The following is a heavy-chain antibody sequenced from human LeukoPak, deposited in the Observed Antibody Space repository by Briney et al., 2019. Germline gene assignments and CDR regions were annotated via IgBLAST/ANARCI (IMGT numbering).Heavy chain of an antibody. V-gene: IGHV3-21*01. D-gene: IGHD6-6*01. CDR2: ISSSSSYI. J-gene: IGHJ4*02. CDR3: ARDEQLVHGSDY. Sequence: GGSLRLSCAASGFTFSKNWMLWVRQAPGKGLEWVSSISSSSSYIYYADSVKGRFTISRDNAKNSLYLQMNSLRAEDTAVYYCARDEQLVHGSDYWGQGTLVTVSS. CDR1: GFTFSKNW.